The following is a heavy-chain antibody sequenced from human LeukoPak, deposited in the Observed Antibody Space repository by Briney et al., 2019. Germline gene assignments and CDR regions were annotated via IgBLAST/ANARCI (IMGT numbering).Heavy chain of an antibody. Sequence: SETLSLTCTVSGGSISSYYWSWIRQPPGKGLEWIGYIYYSGSTNYNPSLKSRVTISVDTSKNQFSLKLSSVTAADTAVYYCARVSWDSSGLAAFDIWGQGTMVTVSS. D-gene: IGHD3-22*01. CDR1: GGSISSYY. V-gene: IGHV4-59*01. J-gene: IGHJ3*02. CDR2: IYYSGST. CDR3: ARVSWDSSGLAAFDI.